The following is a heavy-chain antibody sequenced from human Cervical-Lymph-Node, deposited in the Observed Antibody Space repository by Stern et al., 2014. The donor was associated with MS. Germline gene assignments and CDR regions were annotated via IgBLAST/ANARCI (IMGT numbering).Heavy chain of an antibody. CDR3: AVAAAGTSWFDP. Sequence: QVQLVQSGAEVRKPGASVKLSCKASGYTFTSYGISWVRQAPGQGLEWMGWISVDNGNTDYAQKFQGRVTMTADTSTDPAYMELRRLRSDETAVYYCAVAAAGTSWFDPWGQGTLVTVTS. CDR2: ISVDNGNT. CDR1: GYTFTSYG. J-gene: IGHJ5*02. V-gene: IGHV1-18*01. D-gene: IGHD6-13*01.